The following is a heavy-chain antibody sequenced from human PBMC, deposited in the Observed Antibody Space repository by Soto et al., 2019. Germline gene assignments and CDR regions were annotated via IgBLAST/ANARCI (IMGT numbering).Heavy chain of an antibody. J-gene: IGHJ6*02. V-gene: IGHV5-51*01. D-gene: IGHD6-13*01. Sequence: EVQLVQSGAEVKKPGESLKISCKGSGYSFTTYWIGWVRQMPGKGLEWMGIIYPGDSDTKYSPSFQGQVTISADKPITTAYLQWSSLKASDTAMYFCVRHSLLSGSLAAAGKRYFSYGMDVWGQGTTVTVSS. CDR2: IYPGDSDT. CDR3: VRHSLLSGSLAAAGKRYFSYGMDV. CDR1: GYSFTTYW.